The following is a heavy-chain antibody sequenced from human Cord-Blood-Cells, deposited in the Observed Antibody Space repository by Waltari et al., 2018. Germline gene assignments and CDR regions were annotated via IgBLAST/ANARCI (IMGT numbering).Heavy chain of an antibody. CDR3: ARVLGRLHDY. J-gene: IGHJ4*02. D-gene: IGHD5-12*01. CDR2: IWYDGSNK. Sequence: QVQLVESGGGVVQPGRSLRLSCAASGFTLSSYGMHWVRQAPGKGLWWVAVIWYDGSNKYYADSVKGRFTISRDNSKNTLYLQMNSLRAEDTAVYYCARVLGRLHDYWGQGTLVTVSS. V-gene: IGHV3-33*01. CDR1: GFTLSSYG.